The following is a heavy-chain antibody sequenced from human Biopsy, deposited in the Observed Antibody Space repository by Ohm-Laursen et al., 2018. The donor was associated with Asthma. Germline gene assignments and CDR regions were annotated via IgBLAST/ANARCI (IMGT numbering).Heavy chain of an antibody. Sequence: GTLSLTCRLSSGSGGYMRSGNYYWGRIRQPPGKGLEWIGSIYYSGTTYYNPSLESRVTVSADTSKNQFSLKLTSVTAADTAVYYCVRGSSSWHHGPFHYYYGLDVWGQGTTATVSS. CDR1: GGYMRSGNYY. J-gene: IGHJ6*02. V-gene: IGHV4-39*01. D-gene: IGHD6-13*01. CDR3: VRGSSSWHHGPFHYYYGLDV. CDR2: IYYSGTT.